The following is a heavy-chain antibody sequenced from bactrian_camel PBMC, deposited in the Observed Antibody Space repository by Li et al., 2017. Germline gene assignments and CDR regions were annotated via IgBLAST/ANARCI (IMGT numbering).Heavy chain of an antibody. V-gene: IGHV3-1*01. J-gene: IGHJ4*01. CDR2: ITTDGRT. CDR3: AKALGGGSYYTGEYGY. CDR1: GFTFDEP. Sequence: VQLVESGGGSVQAGESLRLSCSASGFTFDEPVSWYRQAPGSECDLVSSITTDGRTYYSDSVKDRFTMSRDNAKNMVHLQMNNLKSEDTALYYCAKALGGGSYYTGEYGYWGQG. D-gene: IGHD2*01.